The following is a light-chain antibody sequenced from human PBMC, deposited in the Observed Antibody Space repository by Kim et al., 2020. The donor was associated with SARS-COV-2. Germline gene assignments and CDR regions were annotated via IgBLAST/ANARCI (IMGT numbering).Light chain of an antibody. J-gene: IGKJ1*01. CDR3: QQNYNWPWT. Sequence: EIVMTQSPATLSLSPGDRATLSCRASQPVDNNVIWYQQKPGQAPRLLLYGASTRATGIPARFSGSGSGTEFTLTISSLQSEDFAVYYCQQNYNWPWTFGQGTKVDIK. CDR2: GAS. CDR1: QPVDNN. V-gene: IGKV3-15*01.